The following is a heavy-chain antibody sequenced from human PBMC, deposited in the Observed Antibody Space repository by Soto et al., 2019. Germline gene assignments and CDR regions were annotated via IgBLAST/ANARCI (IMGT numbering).Heavy chain of an antibody. CDR2: ISYDGSNK. Sequence: QVQLVESGGGVVQPGRSLRLSCAASGFTFSSYGMHWVRQTPGKGLEWVAVISYDGSNKYYADSVKGRFTISRDNSKNTLYLQMNSLRAEDTAVYYCAKDLDSSGDWYFDLWGRGTLVTVS. J-gene: IGHJ2*01. CDR3: AKDLDSSGDWYFDL. CDR1: GFTFSSYG. D-gene: IGHD3-22*01. V-gene: IGHV3-30*18.